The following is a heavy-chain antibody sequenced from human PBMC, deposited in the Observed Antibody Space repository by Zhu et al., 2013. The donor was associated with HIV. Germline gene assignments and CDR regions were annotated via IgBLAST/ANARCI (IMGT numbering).Heavy chain of an antibody. CDR1: GYTFTSYD. CDR2: MNPNSGNT. CDR3: ARFNTYYDFGSGYPDLGDY. D-gene: IGHD3-3*01. J-gene: IGHJ4*02. Sequence: QVQLVQSGAEVKKPGASVKVSCKASGYTFTSYDINWVRQATGQGLEWMGWMNPNSGNTGYAQKFQGRVTMTRNTSISTAYMELSSLRSEDTAVYYCARFNTYYDFGSGYPDLGDYWAEGTLGHRLL. V-gene: IGHV1-8*01.